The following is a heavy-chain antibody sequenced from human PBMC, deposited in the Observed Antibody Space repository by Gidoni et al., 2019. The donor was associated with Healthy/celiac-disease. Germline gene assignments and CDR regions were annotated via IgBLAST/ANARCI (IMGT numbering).Heavy chain of an antibody. Sequence: QVTLRESGPALVKPTQTLTLTCTFSGFSLSTSGMCVSWIRQPPGKALEWLARIDWDDDKYYSTSLKTRLTISKDTSKNQVVLTMTNMDPVDTATYYCAREFQTYYYDSSGYPSRSMRSLFDYWGQGTLVTVSS. CDR1: GFSLSTSGMC. CDR3: AREFQTYYYDSSGYPSRSMRSLFDY. J-gene: IGHJ4*02. D-gene: IGHD3-22*01. CDR2: IDWDDDK. V-gene: IGHV2-70*15.